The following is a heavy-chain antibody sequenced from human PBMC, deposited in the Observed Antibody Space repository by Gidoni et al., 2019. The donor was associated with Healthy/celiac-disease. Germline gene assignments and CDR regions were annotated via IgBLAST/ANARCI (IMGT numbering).Heavy chain of an antibody. CDR3: AKGGRGYGMDV. D-gene: IGHD2-15*01. V-gene: IGHV3-30*18. Sequence: QLPLVESGGGLVQPWSSLILSCSSSGFTFSSYGMHWVRQAPGKGLEWVAVISYDGSNKYYADSVKGRFTISRDNSKNTLYLQMNSLRAEDTAVYYCAKGGRGYGMDVWGQGTTVTVSS. CDR1: GFTFSSYG. J-gene: IGHJ6*02. CDR2: ISYDGSNK.